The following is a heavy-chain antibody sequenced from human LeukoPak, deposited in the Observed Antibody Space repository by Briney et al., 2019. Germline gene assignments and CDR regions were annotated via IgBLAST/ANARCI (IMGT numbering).Heavy chain of an antibody. Sequence: AGGSLRLSCAASGFTFSNAWMSWVRQAPGKGLEWVGRIKSKTDGGTTDYAAPVKGRFTISRDDSKNALYLQMNSLKTEDTAVYYCTTDGEYCSGGSCYGGAFDIWGQGTMVTVSS. CDR2: IKSKTDGGTT. J-gene: IGHJ3*02. D-gene: IGHD2-15*01. V-gene: IGHV3-15*01. CDR3: TTDGEYCSGGSCYGGAFDI. CDR1: GFTFSNAW.